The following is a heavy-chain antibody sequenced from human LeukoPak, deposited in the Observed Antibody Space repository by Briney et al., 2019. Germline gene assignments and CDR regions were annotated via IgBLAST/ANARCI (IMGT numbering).Heavy chain of an antibody. J-gene: IGHJ4*02. CDR1: GFTFSSYW. V-gene: IGHV3-74*01. Sequence: GGSLRLSCAASGFTFSSYWMHWVRQAPGKGLVWVSRINSDGGSTSYADSVKGRFTISRDNAKNTLYLQMNSLRAEDTAVYYCARDSTYDFWSGYSDPPAQIDYWGQGTLVTVSS. CDR3: ARDSTYDFWSGYSDPPAQIDY. CDR2: INSDGGST. D-gene: IGHD3-3*01.